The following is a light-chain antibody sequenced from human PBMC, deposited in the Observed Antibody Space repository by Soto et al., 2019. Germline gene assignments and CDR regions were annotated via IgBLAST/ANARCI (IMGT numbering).Light chain of an antibody. CDR2: SNN. CDR1: SSSIGSNT. CDR3: AAWDDSLNGHV. V-gene: IGLV1-44*01. J-gene: IGLJ1*01. Sequence: QSVLTQPPSASGTPGQRVTISCSGSSSSIGSNTVNWYQQLPRTAPKLLIYSNNQRPSGVPDRFSGSKSGTSASLAISWLQSEDEADYYCAAWDDSLNGHVFGTGTKLTVL.